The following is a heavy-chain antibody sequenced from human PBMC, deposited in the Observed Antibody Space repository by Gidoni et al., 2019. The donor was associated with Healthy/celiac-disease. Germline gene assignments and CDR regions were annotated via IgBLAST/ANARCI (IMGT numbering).Heavy chain of an antibody. Sequence: EVQLLESGGGLVQPGGSLILSCAASGFTFISSAMGWVRQAPGKGLAGVSSVSDSGDSTYYADAVKGRFTISRDNSKNTLYLQMNSLRAEDTAVYYCAKDGNWFGGRYGGYFDYWGQGTLVTVSS. CDR3: AKDGNWFGGRYGGYFDY. D-gene: IGHD3-10*01. J-gene: IGHJ4*02. CDR2: VSDSGDST. CDR1: GFTFISSA. V-gene: IGHV3-23*01.